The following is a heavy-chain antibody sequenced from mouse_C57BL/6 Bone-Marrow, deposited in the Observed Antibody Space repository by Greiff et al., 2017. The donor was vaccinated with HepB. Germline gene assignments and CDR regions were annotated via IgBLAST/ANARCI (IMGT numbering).Heavy chain of an antibody. D-gene: IGHD2-1*01. CDR2: IDPANGNT. CDR1: GFNIKNTY. Sequence: DVQLQESVAELVRPGASVKLSCTASGFNIKNTYMHWVKQRPEQGLEWIGRIDPANGNTKYAPKFQGKATITADTSSNTAYLQLSSLTSEDTAIYYCAKIYEGNRAGDYFDYWGQGTTLTVSS. V-gene: IGHV14-3*01. CDR3: AKIYEGNRAGDYFDY. J-gene: IGHJ2*01.